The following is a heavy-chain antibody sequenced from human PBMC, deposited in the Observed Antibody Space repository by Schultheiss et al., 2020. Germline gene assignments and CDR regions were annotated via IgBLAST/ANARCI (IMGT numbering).Heavy chain of an antibody. CDR2: INPNSGNT. D-gene: IGHD3-10*01. J-gene: IGHJ4*02. V-gene: IGHV1-18*01. CDR1: GGTFSSYA. Sequence: ASVKVSGKASGGTFSSYAISWVRQAPGQGLEWMGRINPNSGNTGYAQKFQGRVTMTTDTSTSTAYMELSSLRSEDTAVYYCARYRGSYYSSYFDYWGQGTLVTVSS. CDR3: ARYRGSYYSSYFDY.